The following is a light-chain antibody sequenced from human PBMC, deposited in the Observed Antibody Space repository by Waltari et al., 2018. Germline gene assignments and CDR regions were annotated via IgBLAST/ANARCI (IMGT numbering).Light chain of an antibody. J-gene: IGLJ2*01. V-gene: IGLV1-40*01. CDR3: QSYDSTLNVVV. Sequence: QSVLTQPPSVSGAPGQWVTISCTGSSSNIGTGYDVHWYQHLPGTAPKLLIYGNTKRPSGVPDRFSGSKSGTSGSLAITGLQAEYEADYFCQSYDSTLNVVVFGGGTKLTVL. CDR1: SSNIGTGYD. CDR2: GNT.